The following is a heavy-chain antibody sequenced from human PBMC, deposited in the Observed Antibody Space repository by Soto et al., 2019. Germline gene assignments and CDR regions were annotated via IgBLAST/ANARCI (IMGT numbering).Heavy chain of an antibody. CDR1: SGSISSSNW. D-gene: IGHD6-19*01. V-gene: IGHV4-4*02. J-gene: IGHJ6*02. CDR2: IYHSGST. Sequence: PSETLSLTCAVSSGSISSSNWWSWVRQPPGKGLEWIGEIYHSGSTNYNPSLKSRVTISVDKSKNQFSLKLSSVTAADTAVYYCARCSCLDPTTHYGMDCWGQGTTDTVSS. CDR3: ARCSCLDPTTHYGMDC.